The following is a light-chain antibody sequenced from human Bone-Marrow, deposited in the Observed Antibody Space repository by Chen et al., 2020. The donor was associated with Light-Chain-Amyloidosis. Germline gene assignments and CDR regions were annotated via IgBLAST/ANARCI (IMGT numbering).Light chain of an antibody. J-gene: IGLJ3*02. V-gene: IGLV2-14*03. Sequence: QSALTQPASVSGSPGQSLTISCTGSRSDVGGYNFVSWYQQLPGKAPKLLIYDVTNRPSGVSYRFSGSKSGNTASLTGSGLQAEDEADYYCSSYTVSSTWVFGGGTKLTVL. CDR2: DVT. CDR3: SSYTVSSTWV. CDR1: RSDVGGYNF.